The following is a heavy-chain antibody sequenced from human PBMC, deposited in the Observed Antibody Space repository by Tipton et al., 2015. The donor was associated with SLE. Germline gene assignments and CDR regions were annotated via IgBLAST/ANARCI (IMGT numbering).Heavy chain of an antibody. J-gene: IGHJ4*02. CDR3: AREVEAARPFFDS. CDR1: GGSISSPIFY. Sequence: TLSLTCTVSGGSISSPIFYWGWIRQPPGKGLEWIGSISDVGTTYYNPSLQSRVSISVDTSKDQFSLKLNSVTAADTAVYYCAREVEAARPFFDSWGQGTLVTVSS. CDR2: ISDVGTT. V-gene: IGHV4-39*02. D-gene: IGHD6-6*01.